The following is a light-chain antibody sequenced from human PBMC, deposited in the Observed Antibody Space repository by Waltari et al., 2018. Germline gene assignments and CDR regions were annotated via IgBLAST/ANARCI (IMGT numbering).Light chain of an antibody. V-gene: IGKV1-33*01. J-gene: IGKJ4*01. Sequence: EIQMTKSPSSLSASVGDRVTITCRASQGISNCLAWYQQKPGKAPKLLIYRASNLATGVPSRFSGSGSGTDFTLTISNLQPEDVATYYCQQHNNSPLTFGGGTKVEIK. CDR2: RAS. CDR1: QGISNC. CDR3: QQHNNSPLT.